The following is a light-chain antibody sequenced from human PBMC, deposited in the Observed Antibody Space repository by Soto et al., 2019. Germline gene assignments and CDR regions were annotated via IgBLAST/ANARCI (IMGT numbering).Light chain of an antibody. V-gene: IGLV1-51*01. J-gene: IGLJ2*01. Sequence: QSLLTQTPSVSAAPGQRVTISCSGSSSNIGAYSVSWYQQHPGTAPKLLIYDDNKRPSGIPHRFSGSKSGTSATLGITGLQTGDEADYYCGTWDSSLSALFGGGTKVTVL. CDR3: GTWDSSLSAL. CDR1: SSNIGAYS. CDR2: DDN.